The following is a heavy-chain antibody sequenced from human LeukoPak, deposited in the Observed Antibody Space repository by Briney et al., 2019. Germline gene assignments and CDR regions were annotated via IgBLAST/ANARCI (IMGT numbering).Heavy chain of an antibody. CDR3: ARGFDWPEYYFDY. CDR2: INPDNGVT. CDR1: GYTFTGYY. D-gene: IGHD3-9*01. V-gene: IGHV1-2*02. Sequence: ASVKVSCKASGYTFTGYYIHWVRQAPGQGLEWMGWINPDNGVTNYAQKFQGRVTITRDTSISTAYMELSRLRSDDTAVYHCARGFDWPEYYFDYWGQGTLVTVSS. J-gene: IGHJ4*02.